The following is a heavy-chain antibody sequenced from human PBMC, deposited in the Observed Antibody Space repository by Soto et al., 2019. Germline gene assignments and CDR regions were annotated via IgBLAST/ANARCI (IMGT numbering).Heavy chain of an antibody. Sequence: SETLSLTCTVSGGSISSYYWSWIRQPPGKGLEWIGYIYYSGSTNYNPSLKSRVTISVDTSKNQFSLKLSSVTAADTAVYYGARDKLDDRGDYYYGMDVWGQGTRVTVSS. V-gene: IGHV4-59*01. J-gene: IGHJ6*02. CDR3: ARDKLDDRGDYYYGMDV. CDR2: IYYSGST. CDR1: GGSISSYY. D-gene: IGHD3-22*01.